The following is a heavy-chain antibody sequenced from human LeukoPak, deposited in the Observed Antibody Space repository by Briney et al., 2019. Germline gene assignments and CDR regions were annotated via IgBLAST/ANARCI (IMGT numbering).Heavy chain of an antibody. CDR1: GXTFSDYY. J-gene: IGHJ4*02. CDR3: ARGYNYPDY. CDR2: ISSRSSYT. Sequence: GGSLRLSCAASGXTFSDYYVNWIRQAPGKGLEWVSYISSRSSYTNYADSVKGRFTISRDNAKNSLYLQMNSLRAEDTALYYCARGYNYPDYWGQGTLLTVSS. V-gene: IGHV3-11*03. D-gene: IGHD5-24*01.